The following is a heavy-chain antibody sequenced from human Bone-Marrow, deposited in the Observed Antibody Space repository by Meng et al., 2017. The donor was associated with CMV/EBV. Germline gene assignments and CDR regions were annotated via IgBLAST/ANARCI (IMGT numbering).Heavy chain of an antibody. CDR1: GYTFTSYG. CDR3: AATLSYSSSGYYGMDV. J-gene: IGHJ6*02. CDR2: ISAYNGNT. V-gene: IGHV1-18*01. D-gene: IGHD6-13*01. Sequence: ASVKVSCKASGYTFTSYGISWVRQAPGQGLEWMGWISAYNGNTNYAQKLQGRVTMTTDTSTSTAYMELRSLRSDDTAVYYCAATLSYSSSGYYGMDVWGQGTTVTVSS.